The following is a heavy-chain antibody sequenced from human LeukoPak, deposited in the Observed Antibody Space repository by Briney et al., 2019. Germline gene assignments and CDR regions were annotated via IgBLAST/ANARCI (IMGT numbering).Heavy chain of an antibody. CDR2: MNPNSGNT. V-gene: IGHV1-8*01. CDR3: ARTAAAGTDSNDY. CDR1: GYTFTSYD. Sequence: ASVKVPCKASGYTFTSYDINWVRQATGQGLEWMGWMNPNSGNTGYAQKFQGRVTMTRNTSIGTAYMELSSLRSEDTAVYYCARTAAAGTDSNDYWGQGTLVTVSS. J-gene: IGHJ4*02. D-gene: IGHD6-13*01.